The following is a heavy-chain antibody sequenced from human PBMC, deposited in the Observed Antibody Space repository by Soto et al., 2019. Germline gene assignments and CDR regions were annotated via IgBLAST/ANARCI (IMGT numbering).Heavy chain of an antibody. V-gene: IGHV1-18*01. CDR1: GYTFTSYG. CDR3: ARGRYGDY. D-gene: IGHD1-1*01. CDR2: NSAHNGNT. Sequence: QVHLVQSGAEVKKPGASVKVSCKASGYTFTSYGITWVRQAPGQGLEWMGWNSAHNGNTDYAQKLQGRVIVTRDTSTSTAYVERRSLISDDPAVYYCARGRYGDYWGQGALGTVSS. J-gene: IGHJ4*02.